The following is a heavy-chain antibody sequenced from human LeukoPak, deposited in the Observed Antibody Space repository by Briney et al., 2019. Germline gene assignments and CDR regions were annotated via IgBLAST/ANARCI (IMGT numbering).Heavy chain of an antibody. D-gene: IGHD3-22*01. CDR2: ISYDGSNK. CDR1: GFTFSSYA. V-gene: IGHV3-30-3*01. J-gene: IGHJ4*02. Sequence: SGGSLRLSCAASGFTFSSYAMHWVRQAPGKGLEWVAVISYDGSNKYYADSVKGRFTISRDNSKNTLYLQMNSLRAEDTAVYYCARHYYDSSGYPGFGYWGQGTLVTVSS. CDR3: ARHYYDSSGYPGFGY.